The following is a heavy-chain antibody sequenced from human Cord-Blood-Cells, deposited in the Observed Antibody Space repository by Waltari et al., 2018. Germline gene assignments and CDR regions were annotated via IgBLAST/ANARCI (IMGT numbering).Heavy chain of an antibody. CDR3: ARYDLWSGFQFFDY. Sequence: QVQLQESCPGLVKPSETLSLTCTVSGGSISSYYWSWVRQAPGKGLEWIGYIYYSGSTNYSPPRRSRVTKSVDTSKTQFDLKLSSVAAADTAVYYCARYDLWSGFQFFDYWGQGTLVTVSS. J-gene: IGHJ4*02. V-gene: IGHV4-59*01. CDR2: IYYSGST. CDR1: GGSISSYY. D-gene: IGHD3-3*01.